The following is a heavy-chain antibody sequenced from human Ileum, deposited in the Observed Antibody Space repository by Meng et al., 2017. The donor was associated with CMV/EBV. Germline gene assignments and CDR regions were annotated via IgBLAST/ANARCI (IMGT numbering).Heavy chain of an antibody. CDR1: GGSFSGYY. V-gene: IGHV4-34*01. CDR3: ARGGLRFLEWLSPYYYGMDV. CDR2: IKHSGST. D-gene: IGHD3-3*01. J-gene: IGHJ6*02. Sequence: SETLSLTCAVYGGSFSGYYWSWIRQPPGKGLEWIGEIKHSGSTNYNPSLKSRVTISVDTSKNQFSLKLSSVTAAATAVYYCARGGLRFLEWLSPYYYGMDVWGQGTTVTVSS.